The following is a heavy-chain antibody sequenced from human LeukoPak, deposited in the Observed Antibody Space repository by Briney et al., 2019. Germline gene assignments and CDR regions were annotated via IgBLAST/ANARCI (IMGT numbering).Heavy chain of an antibody. CDR1: GFTVSSNY. Sequence: GGSLRLSCAASGFTVSSNYMSWVRQAPGKGLEWVSVIYSGGSTYYADSVKGRFTISRDNSKNTLYLQMNSLRAEDTAVYYCARDSNLGVGPGAYDYWGQGTLVTVSS. J-gene: IGHJ4*02. V-gene: IGHV3-53*01. D-gene: IGHD1-26*01. CDR3: ARDSNLGVGPGAYDY. CDR2: IYSGGST.